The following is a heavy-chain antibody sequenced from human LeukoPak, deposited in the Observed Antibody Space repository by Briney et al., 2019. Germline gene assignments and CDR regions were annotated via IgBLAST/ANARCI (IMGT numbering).Heavy chain of an antibody. CDR3: AKDPPTVMANAFHI. D-gene: IGHD5-18*01. CDR2: ISGSGGTT. CDR1: GFTFSSYG. J-gene: IGHJ3*02. Sequence: GGSLRLSCAASGFTFSSYGMSWVSQAPGEGLEWVSSISGSGGTTYYADSVKGRFTISRDNSKNTLYLQMNSLRADDTAVYSCAKDPPTVMANAFHIWGQGTMVTVS. V-gene: IGHV3-23*01.